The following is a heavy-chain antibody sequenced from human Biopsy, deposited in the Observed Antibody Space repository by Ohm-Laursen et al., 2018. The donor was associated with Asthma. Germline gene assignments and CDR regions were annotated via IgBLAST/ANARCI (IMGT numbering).Heavy chain of an antibody. V-gene: IGHV1-69*01. Sequence: GSSVKVSCNSLGGTFNTYVIGWVRQAPGQGLEWMGGINSVFGTTTYPQKFQERVTITADDSTSTVYMELSSLRSEDTAVYYCARKAGSCISRTCYSLDFWGQGTLVTVSS. CDR1: GGTFNTYV. D-gene: IGHD2-2*01. CDR3: ARKAGSCISRTCYSLDF. CDR2: INSVFGTT. J-gene: IGHJ4*02.